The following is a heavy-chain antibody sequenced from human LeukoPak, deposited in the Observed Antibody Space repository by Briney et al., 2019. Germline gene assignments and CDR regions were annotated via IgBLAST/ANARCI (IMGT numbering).Heavy chain of an antibody. CDR3: ARGGSGSFLFDY. Sequence: GGSLRLSCAASAFTFRNYAMSWVRQAPGKGLEWVAVISYDGSNKYYADSVKGRFTISRDNSKNTLYLQMNSLRAEDTAVYYCARGGSGSFLFDYWGQGTLVTVSS. CDR1: AFTFRNYA. J-gene: IGHJ4*02. D-gene: IGHD1-26*01. V-gene: IGHV3-30-3*01. CDR2: ISYDGSNK.